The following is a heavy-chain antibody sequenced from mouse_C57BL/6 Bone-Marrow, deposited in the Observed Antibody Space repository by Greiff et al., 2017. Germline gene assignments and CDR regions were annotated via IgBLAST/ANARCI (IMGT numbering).Heavy chain of an antibody. V-gene: IGHV1-69*01. CDR3: ARWDSYLRSAWFAY. Sequence: VQLQQPGAELVMPGASVKLSCKASGYTFTSYWMHWVKQRPGQGLEWIGEIDPSDSYTNYNQKFKGKSTLTVDKSSSTAYMDLRSLTSEDSAVYFCARWDSYLRSAWFAYWGQGTLVTVSA. J-gene: IGHJ3*01. D-gene: IGHD2-12*01. CDR2: IDPSDSYT. CDR1: GYTFTSYW.